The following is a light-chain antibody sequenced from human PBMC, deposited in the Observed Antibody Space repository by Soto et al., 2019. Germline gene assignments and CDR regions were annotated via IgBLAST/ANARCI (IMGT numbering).Light chain of an antibody. CDR3: QQRSNWPPT. CDR1: QSVRSS. CDR2: DAS. Sequence: EIVLTQSPATLSLSPGARATLSCRASQSVRSSLAWYQQQPGQAPRLLIYDASNRATGIPARFSGSGSGTDFTLTISSLEPEDFAVYYCQQRSNWPPTFGQGTRLEI. J-gene: IGKJ5*01. V-gene: IGKV3-11*01.